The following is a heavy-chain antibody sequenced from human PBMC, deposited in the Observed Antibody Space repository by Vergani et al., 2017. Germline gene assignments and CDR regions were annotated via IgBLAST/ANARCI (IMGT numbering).Heavy chain of an antibody. V-gene: IGHV5-10-1*03. Sequence: EVQLVQSGAEVKQPGESLRISCKGSGYSFTSYWISWVRQMPGKGLEWMGRIDPSDTYTNDSPSFQGHVTISAVTSISTAYRQWSSLNASDTAMYYCARDIPSSGWYGGEFDYWGQGTLVTVSS. CDR2: IDPSDTYT. D-gene: IGHD6-19*01. CDR3: ARDIPSSGWYGGEFDY. J-gene: IGHJ4*02. CDR1: GYSFTSYW.